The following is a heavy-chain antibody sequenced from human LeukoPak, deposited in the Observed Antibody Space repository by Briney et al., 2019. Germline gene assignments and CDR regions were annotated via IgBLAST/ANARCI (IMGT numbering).Heavy chain of an antibody. J-gene: IGHJ4*02. CDR2: ISYDGSNK. Sequence: PGRPLRLSCAASGFTFSSYGMHWVRQAPGKGLEWVAVISYDGSNKYYADSVKGRFTISRDNSKNTLYLQMNSLRAEDTAVYYCAKDDYFDYWGQGTLVTVSS. CDR1: GFTFSSYG. V-gene: IGHV3-30*18. CDR3: AKDDYFDY.